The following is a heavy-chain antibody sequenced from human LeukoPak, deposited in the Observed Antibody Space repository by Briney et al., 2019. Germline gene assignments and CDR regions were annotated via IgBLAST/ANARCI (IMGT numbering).Heavy chain of an antibody. CDR1: GGSFSGYY. Sequence: PSETLSLTCAVYGGSFSGYYWSWIRQPPGKGLEWIGEINHSGSTNYNPSLKSRVTISVDTSKNQFSLKLSSVTAADTAVYYCARADYGSGWYSSNWFDPWGQGTLVTVAS. CDR3: ARADYGSGWYSSNWFDP. V-gene: IGHV4-34*01. CDR2: INHSGST. D-gene: IGHD6-19*01. J-gene: IGHJ5*02.